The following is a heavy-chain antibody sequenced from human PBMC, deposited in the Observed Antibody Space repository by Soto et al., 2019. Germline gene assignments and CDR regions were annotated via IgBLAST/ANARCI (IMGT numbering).Heavy chain of an antibody. CDR2: ISSTGRTI. CDR3: ARSYSSGWEFDY. D-gene: IGHD6-19*01. CDR1: GFTFSNYY. J-gene: IGHJ4*02. V-gene: IGHV3-11*01. Sequence: GGSLKPPGGASGFTFSNYYMSWIRQAPGKGLEWVSYISSTGRTIYYADSVKGRFTVSRDNAQNSLSLKLNSLRVEDTAVYYCARSYSSGWEFDYWGQGTQVTVSS.